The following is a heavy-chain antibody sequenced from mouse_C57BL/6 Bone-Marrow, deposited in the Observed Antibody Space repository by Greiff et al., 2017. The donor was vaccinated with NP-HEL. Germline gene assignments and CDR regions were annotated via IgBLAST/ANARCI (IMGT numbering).Heavy chain of an antibody. Sequence: EVKLVESGPGLVKPSQSLSLTCSVTGYSITSGYYWNWIRQFPGNKLEWMGYISYDGSNNYNPSLKNRISITRDTSKNQFFLKLNSVTTEDTATYYCARVGIYYGSTFDYWGRGTTLTVSS. CDR3: ARVGIYYGSTFDY. V-gene: IGHV3-6*01. CDR1: GYSITSGYY. CDR2: ISYDGSN. D-gene: IGHD1-1*01. J-gene: IGHJ2*01.